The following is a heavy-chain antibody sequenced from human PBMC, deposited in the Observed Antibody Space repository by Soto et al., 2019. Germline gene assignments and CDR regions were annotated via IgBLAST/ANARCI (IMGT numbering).Heavy chain of an antibody. J-gene: IGHJ6*03. CDR2: IYYSGST. CDR1: GGSISSSSYY. Sequence: PSETPSLTCTVSGGSISSSSYYWGWIRQPPGKGLEWIGSIYYSGSTYYNPSLKSRVTISVDTSKNQFSLKLSSVTAADTAVYYCARHNPNTIFGVVTLGYMDVWGKGTTVTVSS. V-gene: IGHV4-39*01. CDR3: ARHNPNTIFGVVTLGYMDV. D-gene: IGHD3-3*01.